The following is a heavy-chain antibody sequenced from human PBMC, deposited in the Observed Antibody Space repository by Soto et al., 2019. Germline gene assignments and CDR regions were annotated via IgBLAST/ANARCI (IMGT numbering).Heavy chain of an antibody. V-gene: IGHV4-31*11. CDR1: VGSICTRVFY. Sequence: LALTSAASVGSICTRVFYGCWMQQHPRKGLEWIGYIYNTGTTFYNPALKSRASLSVDTANNQFSLNLRSVTAADTGIYYCARVPFGSYENAVYYQFNGLDPWGQGLLVT. D-gene: IGHD3-9*01. J-gene: IGHJ5*02. CDR3: ARVPFGSYENAVYYQFNGLDP. CDR2: IYNTGTT.